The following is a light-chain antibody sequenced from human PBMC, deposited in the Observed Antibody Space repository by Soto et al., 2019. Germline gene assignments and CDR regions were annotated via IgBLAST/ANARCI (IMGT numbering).Light chain of an antibody. CDR2: KVS. Sequence: DVVLTQTPLSSPVTLGQPASISCRSSQSLEHSDGNTYLSWLHQRPGQPPRLLIYKVSHRFSGDPDRFSGGGAGTDFTLKISRVEAEDVRIYYCMQATQYRPYTFGQGTKLEIK. J-gene: IGKJ2*01. CDR1: QSLEHSDGNTY. CDR3: MQATQYRPYT. V-gene: IGKV2-24*01.